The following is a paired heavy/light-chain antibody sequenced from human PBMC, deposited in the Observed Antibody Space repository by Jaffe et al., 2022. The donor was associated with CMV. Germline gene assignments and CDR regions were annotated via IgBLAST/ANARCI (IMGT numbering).Light chain of an antibody. Sequence: DIVMTQSPDSLAVSLGERATINCKSSQSIFYSSNNMNYLAWYQQKAGQPPKLLIQWASVRESGVPDRFSGSGSGTDFTLTISSLQAEDVALYYCQQYYSSPSFGPGTQVDIE. CDR2: WAS. CDR3: QQYYSSPS. J-gene: IGKJ3*01. V-gene: IGKV4-1*01. CDR1: QSIFYSSNNMNY.
Heavy chain of an antibody. V-gene: IGHV3-23*04. Sequence: EAHLVESGGGLVQPGGSLRLSCGASGFTFSNSVVSWVRQAPGKGLEWVSSITTSSYTYYTESVQGRFTMSRDNSKSTLYLQMNSLRADDTAVYFCVKNVGDYPNCFDSWGQGTLVTVSS. CDR1: GFTFSNSV. CDR2: ITTSSYT. CDR3: VKNVGDYPNCFDS. D-gene: IGHD5-12*01. J-gene: IGHJ5*01.